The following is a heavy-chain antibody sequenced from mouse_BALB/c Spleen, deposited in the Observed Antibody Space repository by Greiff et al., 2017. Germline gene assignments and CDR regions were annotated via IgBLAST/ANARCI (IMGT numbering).Heavy chain of an antibody. Sequence: QVQLQQSAAELARPGASVKMSCKASGYTFTSYTMHWVKQRPGQGLEWIGYINPSSGYTEYNQKFKDKTTLTADKSSSTAYMQLSSLTSEDSAVYYCARRGTTKAWFAYWGQGTLVTVSA. V-gene: IGHV1-4*02. CDR1: GYTFTSYT. J-gene: IGHJ3*01. CDR3: ARRGTTKAWFAY. D-gene: IGHD2-1*01. CDR2: INPSSGYT.